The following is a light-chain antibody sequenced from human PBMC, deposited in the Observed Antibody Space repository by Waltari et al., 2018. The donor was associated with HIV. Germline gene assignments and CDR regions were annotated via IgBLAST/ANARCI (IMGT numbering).Light chain of an antibody. V-gene: IGLV2-11*01. CDR3: CSYAGSYTLL. CDR1: SSDVGGYNY. J-gene: IGLJ2*01. CDR2: DVS. Sequence: QSALTQPRSVSGSPGQSVTISFTGTSSDVGGYNYVSWYQQHPGKAPKLMLYDVSKRPSGVPDRFSGSKSGNTASLTISGLQAEDEADYYCCSYAGSYTLLFGGGTKLTVL.